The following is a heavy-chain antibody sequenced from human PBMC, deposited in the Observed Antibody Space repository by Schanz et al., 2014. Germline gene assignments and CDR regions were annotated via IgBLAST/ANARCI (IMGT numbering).Heavy chain of an antibody. CDR2: ISSSGSYT. J-gene: IGHJ4*02. CDR3: ARDSGSSSWYPSDY. V-gene: IGHV3-11*05. D-gene: IGHD6-13*01. Sequence: QVQLVESGGGLVKPGGSLRLSCAASGFTFSDYYMSWIRQAPGKGLEWVSYISSSGSYTNYADSVKGRFTTSRDNGKKSMYLQMNSLTAEDTALYYCARDSGSSSWYPSDYWGQGTLVTVSS. CDR1: GFTFSDYY.